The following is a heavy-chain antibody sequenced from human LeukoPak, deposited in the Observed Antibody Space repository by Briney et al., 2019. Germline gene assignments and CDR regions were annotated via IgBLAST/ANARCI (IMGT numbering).Heavy chain of an antibody. CDR3: AREAGGQNYDFWSGYYYYYYYMDV. CDR1: GFTFSSYS. J-gene: IGHJ6*03. V-gene: IGHV3-21*01. D-gene: IGHD3-3*01. Sequence: GGSLRLSCAASGFTFSSYSMNWVRQAPGKGLEWVSSISSSSSYIYYADSVKGRFTISRDNAKNSLYLQMNSLRAEDTAVYYCAREAGGQNYDFWSGYYYYYYYMDVWGKGTTVTVSS. CDR2: ISSSSSYI.